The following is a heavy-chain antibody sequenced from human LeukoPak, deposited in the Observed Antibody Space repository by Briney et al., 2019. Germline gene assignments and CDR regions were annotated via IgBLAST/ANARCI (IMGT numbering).Heavy chain of an antibody. Sequence: PGRSLRLSCAASGFTFSSFGMYWVRQAPGKGLDWVAVIWYDGTNNYYEDSVKGRFTISRDNSKNTLYLQMNSLRAEDTAAYYCAKGTYDSRGHFDYWGQGTLVSVSS. D-gene: IGHD3-22*01. CDR2: IWYDGTNN. CDR3: AKGTYDSRGHFDY. J-gene: IGHJ4*02. CDR1: GFTFSSFG. V-gene: IGHV3-33*06.